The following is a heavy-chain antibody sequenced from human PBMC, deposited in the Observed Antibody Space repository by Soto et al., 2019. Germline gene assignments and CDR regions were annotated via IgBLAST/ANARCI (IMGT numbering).Heavy chain of an antibody. CDR1: GAPISGFY. J-gene: IGHJ5*02. V-gene: IGHV4-4*07. CDR3: VRDGTKTLRDWFDP. CDR2: IYATGTT. D-gene: IGHD1-1*01. Sequence: PSETLSLTCTVSGAPISGFYWSWIRKSAGKGLEWIGRIYATGTTDYNPSLKSRVMMSVDTSKKQFSLKLRSVTAADTAVYYCVRDGTKTLRDWFDPW.